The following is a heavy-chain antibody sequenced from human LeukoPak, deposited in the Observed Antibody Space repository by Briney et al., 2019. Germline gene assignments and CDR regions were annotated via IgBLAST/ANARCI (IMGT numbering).Heavy chain of an antibody. Sequence: GGSLRLSCAASGFTFSSYGMHWVRQAPGKGLEWVAVISYDGSNKYYADSVKGRFTISRDNSKNTLYLQMNSLRGEDTAVYYCARDLYYGSGTYNYGMAVWGQGTTVTVSS. CDR3: ARDLYYGSGTYNYGMAV. J-gene: IGHJ6*02. V-gene: IGHV3-30*12. CDR2: ISYDGSNK. CDR1: GFTFSSYG. D-gene: IGHD3-10*01.